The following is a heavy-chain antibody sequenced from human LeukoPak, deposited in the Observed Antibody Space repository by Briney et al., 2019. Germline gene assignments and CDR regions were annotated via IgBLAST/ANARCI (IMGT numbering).Heavy chain of an antibody. J-gene: IGHJ4*02. CDR3: ARTLSGPAVAGYFDY. D-gene: IGHD6-19*01. CDR1: GGSISSYY. V-gene: IGHV4-59*08. Sequence: PSETLSLTCTVSGGSISSYYWSWIRQPPGKGLERIGYIYYSGSTNYNPSLKSRVTISVDTSKNQFSLKLSSVTAADTAVYYCARTLSGPAVAGYFDYWGQGTLVTVSS. CDR2: IYYSGST.